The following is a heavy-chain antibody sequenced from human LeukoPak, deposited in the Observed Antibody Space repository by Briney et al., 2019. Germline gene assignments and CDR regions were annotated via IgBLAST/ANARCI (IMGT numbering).Heavy chain of an antibody. CDR1: GFTFSSYE. CDR3: ARDSFYGGTPFDY. Sequence: GGSLRLSCAASGFTFSSYEMNWVRQAPGKGLEWVSYISSSGSTIYYADSVKGRFTISRDNAKNSLYLQMNSLRAEDTAVYYCARDSFYGGTPFDYWGQGTLVTVSS. D-gene: IGHD4-23*01. J-gene: IGHJ4*02. V-gene: IGHV3-48*03. CDR2: ISSSGSTI.